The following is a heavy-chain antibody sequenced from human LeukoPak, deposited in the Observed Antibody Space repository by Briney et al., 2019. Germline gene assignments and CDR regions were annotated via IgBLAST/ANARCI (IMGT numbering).Heavy chain of an antibody. Sequence: SETPSLTCTVSGVSISSSSYYWGWIRQPPGKGLEWIGSIYYSGSTYYNPSLKSRVTISVDTSKNQFSLKLSSVTAADTAVHYCASGFGQWLSLDYWGQGTLVTVSS. J-gene: IGHJ4*02. CDR1: GVSISSSSYY. CDR3: ASGFGQWLSLDY. V-gene: IGHV4-39*01. D-gene: IGHD6-19*01. CDR2: IYYSGST.